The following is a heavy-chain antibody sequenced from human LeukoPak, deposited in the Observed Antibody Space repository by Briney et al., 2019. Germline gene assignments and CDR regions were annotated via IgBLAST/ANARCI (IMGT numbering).Heavy chain of an antibody. D-gene: IGHD2-2*01. J-gene: IGHJ6*03. CDR1: GGSISSYY. V-gene: IGHV4-4*07. CDR3: AREEGVPAAIRGYYYYYYMDV. Sequence: SETLSLTCTVSGGSISSYYWSWIRQPAGKGLEWIGRIYTSGSTNYNPSLKSRVTMSVDTSKNQFSLKLSSVTAADTAVYYCAREEGVPAAIRGYYYYYYMDVWGKGTTVTVSS. CDR2: IYTSGST.